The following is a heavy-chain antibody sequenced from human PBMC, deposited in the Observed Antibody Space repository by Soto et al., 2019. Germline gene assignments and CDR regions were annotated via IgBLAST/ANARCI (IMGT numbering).Heavy chain of an antibody. D-gene: IGHD3-22*01. Sequence: VASVKVSCKASGGAFNSYAIGWVRQAPGQGLEWMGGIIPIFATVKYAQRFQGRVTITAYESTSTAYMELSSLRSDDTAVYYCARGYYFDNSGSWGRWYLDYWGQGTLFTVSS. J-gene: IGHJ4*02. CDR1: GGAFNSYA. CDR3: ARGYYFDNSGSWGRWYLDY. CDR2: IIPIFATV. V-gene: IGHV1-69*13.